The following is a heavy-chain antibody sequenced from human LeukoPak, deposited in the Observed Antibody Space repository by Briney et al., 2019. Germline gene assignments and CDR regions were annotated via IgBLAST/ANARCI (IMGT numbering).Heavy chain of an antibody. CDR2: IYGDGDT. Sequence: GGSLRLSCAASGFTVSSNYMTWVRQPPGKGLQWVSVIYGDGDTYYTDPVKGRFTISRDNSKNTINLQMNSLRAEDTAMYYCVRGSRSWFDTFDIWGQGTMVTVSS. V-gene: IGHV3-53*01. CDR1: GFTVSSNY. D-gene: IGHD6-13*01. J-gene: IGHJ3*02. CDR3: VRGSRSWFDTFDI.